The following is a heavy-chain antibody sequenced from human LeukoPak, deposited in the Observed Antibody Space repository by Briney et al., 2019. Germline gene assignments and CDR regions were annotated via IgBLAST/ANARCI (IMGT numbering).Heavy chain of an antibody. V-gene: IGHV1-2*02. J-gene: IGHJ5*02. CDR3: ARVVSYLFDP. Sequence: ASVKVSCKASGYTFTGYYIHWVREAPGQGLEWMGWINPNSGGTNYAQKFQGRVTMTRDTSISTAYMELSRLRSDDTAVYYCARVVSYLFDPWGQGTLVTVSS. D-gene: IGHD2-8*01. CDR1: GYTFTGYY. CDR2: INPNSGGT.